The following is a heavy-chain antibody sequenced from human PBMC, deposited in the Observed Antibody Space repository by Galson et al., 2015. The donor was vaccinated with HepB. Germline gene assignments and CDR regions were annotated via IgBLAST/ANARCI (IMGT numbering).Heavy chain of an antibody. CDR3: ARDRGAGYFDY. CDR1: GYTLTTYP. V-gene: IGHV1-3*01. CDR2: ITGGNGNV. Sequence: SVKVSCKASGYTLTTYPIHWVRQAPGQRLEWMGCITGGNGNVEYSQKFQGRVTLTRDASASTAYMELSSLISEDTAVYYCARDRGAGYFDYWGLGTLVTVSA. J-gene: IGHJ4*02. D-gene: IGHD6-19*01.